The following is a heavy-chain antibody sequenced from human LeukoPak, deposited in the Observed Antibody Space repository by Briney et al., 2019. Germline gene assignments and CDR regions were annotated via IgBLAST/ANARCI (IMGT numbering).Heavy chain of an antibody. V-gene: IGHV3-48*02. CDR1: GFTFSTYS. CDR3: ARANVLLWFGELFYDY. Sequence: GGSLRLSCAASGFTFSTYSMNWVRQAPGKGLEWVSYISGRSSTIYYADSVKGRFTISRDNAKNSLYLQMNSLRDEDTALYYCARANVLLWFGELFYDYWGQGTLVTVSS. J-gene: IGHJ4*02. CDR2: ISGRSSTI. D-gene: IGHD3-10*01.